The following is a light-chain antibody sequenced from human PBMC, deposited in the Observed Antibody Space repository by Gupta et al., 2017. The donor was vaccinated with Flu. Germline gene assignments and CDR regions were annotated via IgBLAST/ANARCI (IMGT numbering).Light chain of an antibody. CDR2: QAS. J-gene: IGKJ1*01. Sequence: DIQMTQSPSTLSASVGDSVTIPCRASQSITSWLAWYQQKPGKAPKLLIYQASTLGSGVPSRFSGSGSGTEFTLTITSLQPDDFATYYCQQYSSYSTFGQGTKVE. V-gene: IGKV1-5*03. CDR1: QSITSW. CDR3: QQYSSYST.